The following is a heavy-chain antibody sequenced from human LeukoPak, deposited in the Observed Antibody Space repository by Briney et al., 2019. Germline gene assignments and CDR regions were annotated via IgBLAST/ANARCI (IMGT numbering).Heavy chain of an antibody. J-gene: IGHJ4*02. Sequence: ASVKVSCKASGYTFTGYYMHWVRHAPGQGLEWMGWINPNSGGTNYAPKFQGRVTLTRDTSISTAYMDLNRLRSDDTAVYSCARTRGDQTPLAYLDYWGQGTLVTVSS. CDR2: INPNSGGT. V-gene: IGHV1-2*02. CDR1: GYTFTGYY. D-gene: IGHD2-21*01. CDR3: ARTRGDQTPLAYLDY.